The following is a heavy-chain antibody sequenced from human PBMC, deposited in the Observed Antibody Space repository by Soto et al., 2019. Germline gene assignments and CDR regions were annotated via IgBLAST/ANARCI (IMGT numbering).Heavy chain of an antibody. CDR2: INHSGST. CDR1: GGSFSGYY. D-gene: IGHD5-12*01. V-gene: IGHV4-34*01. J-gene: IGHJ6*02. Sequence: PSETLSLTCAVYGGSFSGYYWSWIRQPPGKGLEWIGEINHSGSTNYNPSLKSRVTISVDTSKNQSSLKLSSVTAADTAVYYCARAPGSDYDSHYYYYYGMDVWGQGTTVTVPS. CDR3: ARAPGSDYDSHYYYYYGMDV.